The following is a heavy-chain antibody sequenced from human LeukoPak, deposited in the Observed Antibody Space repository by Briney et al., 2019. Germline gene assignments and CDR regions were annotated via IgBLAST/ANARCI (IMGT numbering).Heavy chain of an antibody. CDR3: AREGYSYGYFDY. CDR1: GGSVSSGSYY. D-gene: IGHD5-18*01. Sequence: SETLSLTCTVSGGSVSSGSYYWSWIRQPPGKGLEWIGYIYYSGSTNYNPSLKSRVTISVDTSKNQFSLKLSSVTAADTAVYYCAREGYSYGYFDYWGQGTLATVSS. V-gene: IGHV4-61*01. J-gene: IGHJ4*02. CDR2: IYYSGST.